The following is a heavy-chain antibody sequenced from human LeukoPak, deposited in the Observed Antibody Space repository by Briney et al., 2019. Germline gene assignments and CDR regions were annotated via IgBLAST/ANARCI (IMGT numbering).Heavy chain of an antibody. V-gene: IGHV3-30*03. Sequence: GRSLRLSCAASGFTFSSYGMHWVRQAPGKGLEWVALISNDAGNYYYADSVKGRFTISRDNAKNSLYLQMNSLRAEDTAVYYCARSNYDSSGYYPELDYWGQGTLVTVSS. CDR2: ISNDAGNY. CDR1: GFTFSSYG. J-gene: IGHJ4*02. CDR3: ARSNYDSSGYYPELDY. D-gene: IGHD3-22*01.